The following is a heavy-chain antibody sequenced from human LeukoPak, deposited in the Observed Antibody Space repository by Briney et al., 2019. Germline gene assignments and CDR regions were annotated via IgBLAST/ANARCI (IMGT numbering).Heavy chain of an antibody. CDR3: ASPTVSYYYYGMDV. CDR1: GGTFSSYA. Sequence: ASVKVSCKASGGTFSSYAISWVRQAPGQGLEWMGRIIPILGIANYAQKFQGRVTITADKSTSTAYMELSRLRSEDTAVYYCASPTVSYYYYGMDVWGQGTTVTVSS. D-gene: IGHD4-17*01. J-gene: IGHJ6*02. CDR2: IIPILGIA. V-gene: IGHV1-69*04.